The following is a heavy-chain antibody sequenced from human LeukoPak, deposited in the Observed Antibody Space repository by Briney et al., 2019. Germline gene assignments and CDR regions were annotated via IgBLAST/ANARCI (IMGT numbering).Heavy chain of an antibody. CDR1: GGSFSGYY. CDR2: INHSGST. CDR3: ARGRLYGGWYRWDYFDY. D-gene: IGHD6-19*01. J-gene: IGHJ4*02. V-gene: IGHV4-34*01. Sequence: SETLSLTCAVYGGSFSGYYWSWIRQPPGKGLEWIGEINHSGSTNYNPSLKSRVTISVDTSKNQFSLKLSSVTAADTAVYYCARGRLYGGWYRWDYFDYWGQGTLVTVSS.